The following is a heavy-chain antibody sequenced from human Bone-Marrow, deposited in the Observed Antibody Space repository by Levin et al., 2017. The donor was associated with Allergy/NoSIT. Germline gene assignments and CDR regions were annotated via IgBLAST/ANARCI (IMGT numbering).Heavy chain of an antibody. CDR2: IHLDGSEK. Sequence: PGESLKISCAASGFTFSNYWMTWVRQVPGKGLEWVANIHLDGSEKYFADSVKGRFTISRDNAKNSLYLQMNNLRGDDTAIYYCARTSTSLLKFGVDVWGQGTPVTVSS. J-gene: IGHJ6*02. CDR3: ARTSTSLLKFGVDV. CDR1: GFTFSNYW. V-gene: IGHV3-7*01. D-gene: IGHD6-6*01.